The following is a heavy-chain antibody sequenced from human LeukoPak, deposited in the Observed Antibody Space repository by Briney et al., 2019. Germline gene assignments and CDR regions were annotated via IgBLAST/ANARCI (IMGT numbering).Heavy chain of an antibody. CDR2: IIPILGIA. D-gene: IGHD3-16*02. V-gene: IGHV1-69*04. CDR3: NLWGSYRNAQIFDY. Sequence: SVKVSCKASGGTFSSYAISWVRQAPGQGLEWMGRIIPILGIANYAQKFQGRVTITADKSTSTAYMELSSLRSEDTAVYYCNLWGSYRNAQIFDYWGQGTLVTVSS. J-gene: IGHJ4*02. CDR1: GGTFSSYA.